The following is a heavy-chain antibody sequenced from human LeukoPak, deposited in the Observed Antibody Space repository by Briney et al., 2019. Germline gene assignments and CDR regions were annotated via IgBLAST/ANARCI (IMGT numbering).Heavy chain of an antibody. Sequence: GGSLRLSCAASGFTFSSICMRWVRQAPGKGLEWVAVIWCDGSNKYYADAEKSRFTITRDNSKNTLHLEMNSLRADDTAVYYCARDTDPGRTSVTFDYWGQGTLVTVSS. CDR2: IWCDGSNK. CDR3: ARDTDPGRTSVTFDY. J-gene: IGHJ4*02. D-gene: IGHD1-7*01. V-gene: IGHV3-33*01. CDR1: GFTFSSIC.